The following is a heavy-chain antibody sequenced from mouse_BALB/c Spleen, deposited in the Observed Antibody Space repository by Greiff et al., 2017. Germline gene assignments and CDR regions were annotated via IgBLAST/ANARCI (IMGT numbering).Heavy chain of an antibody. D-gene: IGHD2-4*01. CDR2: INPYNGGT. CDR3: ARDYDYGGNAMDY. CDR1: GYSFTGYT. J-gene: IGHJ4*01. Sequence: VQLKQSGPELVKPGASMKISCKASGYSFTGYTMNWVKQSHGKNLEWIGLINPYNGGTSYNQKFKGKATLTVDKSSSTAYMELLSLTSEDSAVYYCARDYDYGGNAMDYWGQGTSVTVSS. V-gene: IGHV1-18*01.